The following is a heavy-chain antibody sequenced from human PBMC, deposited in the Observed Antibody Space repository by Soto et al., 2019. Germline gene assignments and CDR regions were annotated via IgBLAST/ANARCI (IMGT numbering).Heavy chain of an antibody. V-gene: IGHV3-7*05. D-gene: IGHD6-6*01. CDR1: GFTFSSYW. CDR3: ARDGIAARLTNAEYFQH. J-gene: IGHJ1*01. Sequence: PGGSLRLSCAASGFTFSSYWMSWVRQAPGKWLEWVANIKQDGSEKYYVDSVKGRFTISRDNAKNSLYLQMNSLRAEDTAVYYCARDGIAARLTNAEYFQHWGQGTLVTVSS. CDR2: IKQDGSEK.